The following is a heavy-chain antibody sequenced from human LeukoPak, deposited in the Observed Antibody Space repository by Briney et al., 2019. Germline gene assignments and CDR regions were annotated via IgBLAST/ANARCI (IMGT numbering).Heavy chain of an antibody. CDR2: IYPGDSDT. V-gene: IGHV5-51*01. Sequence: GASLKISCTGSGYSFTSYWFGWVRQMPGKGLEWMGIIYPGDSDTRYSPSFQGHVTISADKSISTAYLQWSSLKASDTAMYYCARRSVGGTNWFDPWGQGTLVTVSS. CDR3: ARRSVGGTNWFDP. CDR1: GYSFTSYW. D-gene: IGHD3-16*01. J-gene: IGHJ5*02.